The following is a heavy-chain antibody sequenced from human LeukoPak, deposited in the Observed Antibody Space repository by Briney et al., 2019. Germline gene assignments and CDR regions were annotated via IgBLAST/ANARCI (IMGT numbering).Heavy chain of an antibody. V-gene: IGHV4-59*01. D-gene: IGHD7-27*01. Sequence: SETLSLTCTVSGGSISNFYCNWIRQPPGKGLEWNGYMAYSGSTNSNPSLKSRVTMSSDRAKKQFSLKLNSVTAADTAVYYCSRASGYGLDVWGQGTTVTVSS. J-gene: IGHJ6*02. CDR3: SRASGYGLDV. CDR2: MAYSGST. CDR1: GGSISNFY.